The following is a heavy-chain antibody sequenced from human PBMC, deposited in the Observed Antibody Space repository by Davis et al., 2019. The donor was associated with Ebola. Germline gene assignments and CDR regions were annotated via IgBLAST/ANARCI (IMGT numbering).Heavy chain of an antibody. CDR3: TREARDYGMDV. J-gene: IGHJ6*02. V-gene: IGHV3-30*03. Sequence: GESLKISCAASGFTFSSYGMHWVRQAPGKGLEWVAVISYDGSNKYYADSVKGRFTISRDNSKNTLYLQMNSLRAEDTAVYYCTREARDYGMDVWSQGTTVTVSS. CDR1: GFTFSSYG. CDR2: ISYDGSNK.